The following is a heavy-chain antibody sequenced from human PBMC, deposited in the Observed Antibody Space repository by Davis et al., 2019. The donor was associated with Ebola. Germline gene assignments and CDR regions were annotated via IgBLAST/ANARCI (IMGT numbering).Heavy chain of an antibody. CDR3: ARSGWLQLDFDY. D-gene: IGHD5-24*01. J-gene: IGHJ4*02. V-gene: IGHV4-61*01. Sequence: PSDTLSPTCTAPGGSINAATYYWSWIRQPPGERPEWIGYIYYNGNTNYNPSLKSRLVMSVDTSKNQFSLKLRSVTAADTVIYYCARSGWLQLDFDYWGQGTLVTVSS. CDR1: GGSINAATYY. CDR2: IYYNGNT.